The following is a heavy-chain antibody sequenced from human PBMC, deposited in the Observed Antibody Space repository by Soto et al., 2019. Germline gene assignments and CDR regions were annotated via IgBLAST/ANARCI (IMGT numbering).Heavy chain of an antibody. V-gene: IGHV3-66*01. J-gene: IGHJ5*02. CDR1: GFTVSSNY. CDR3: ARVGYSSCWFRS. CDR2: IYTGGST. D-gene: IGHD6-19*01. Sequence: EVQLVESGGGLVQPGGSLRLSCAASGFTVSSNYMSWVRQAPGKGLEWVSVIYTGGSTYYADSVKGRFTISRDNSKNTLYLQMNSLRAEDTAVYYCARVGYSSCWFRSWGQGTLVTVSS.